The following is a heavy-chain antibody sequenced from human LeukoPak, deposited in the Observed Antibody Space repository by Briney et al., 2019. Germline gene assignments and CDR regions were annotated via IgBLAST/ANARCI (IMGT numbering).Heavy chain of an antibody. CDR2: IYHSGST. CDR1: GLTVSSNC. D-gene: IGHD3-22*01. Sequence: PGGSLRLSCTASGLTVSSNCMSWIRQPPGKGLEWIGSIYHSGSTYYNPSLKSRVTISVDTSKNQFSLKLSSVTAADTAVYYCARAVYDSSGYDTFDIWGQGTMVTVSS. CDR3: ARAVYDSSGYDTFDI. J-gene: IGHJ3*02. V-gene: IGHV4-59*02.